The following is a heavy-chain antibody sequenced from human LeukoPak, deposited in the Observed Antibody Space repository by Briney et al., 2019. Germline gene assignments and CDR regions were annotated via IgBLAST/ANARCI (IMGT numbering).Heavy chain of an antibody. V-gene: IGHV4-59*08. CDR2: IYYSGST. D-gene: IGHD1-14*01. CDR3: ARRTPALGIDAFDI. Sequence: SSETLSLTCTVSGGSISSYYWSWIRQPPGKGLEWIGYIYYSGSTNYNPSLKSRVTISVDTSKNQFSLKLSSVTAADTAVYYCARRTPALGIDAFDIWGQGTMVTVSS. CDR1: GGSISSYY. J-gene: IGHJ3*02.